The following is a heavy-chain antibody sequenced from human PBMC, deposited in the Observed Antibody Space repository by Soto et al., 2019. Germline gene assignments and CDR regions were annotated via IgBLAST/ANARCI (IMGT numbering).Heavy chain of an antibody. J-gene: IGHJ3*02. CDR2: ISGSGGST. CDR1: GFTFSSYA. CDR3: AKDSNGGNAFDI. V-gene: IGHV3-23*01. Sequence: GXSLRLSCAASGFTFSSYAMSWFRQAPVKGLEWVSAISGSGGSTYYADSVKGRFTISRDNSKNTLYLQMNSLRAEDTAVYYCAKDSNGGNAFDIWGQGTMVTVSS. D-gene: IGHD1-1*01.